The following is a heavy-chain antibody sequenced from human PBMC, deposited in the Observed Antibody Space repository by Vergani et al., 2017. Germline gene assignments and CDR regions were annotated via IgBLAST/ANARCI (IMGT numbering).Heavy chain of an antibody. V-gene: IGHV1-69*06. CDR3: AGRYSSSWDYDYYGRDV. CDR1: GCTFSSYA. CDR2: IIPIFGTA. D-gene: IGHD6-13*01. Sequence: QVQLVQSGAEVKKPGSSVKVSCKASGCTFSSYAISWVRQAPGQGLEWMGGIIPIFGTANYAQQFQGRVTITADKSTSTAYMELSSLRSEDTAVYYCAGRYSSSWDYDYYGRDVWGQGTTVTVSS. J-gene: IGHJ6*02.